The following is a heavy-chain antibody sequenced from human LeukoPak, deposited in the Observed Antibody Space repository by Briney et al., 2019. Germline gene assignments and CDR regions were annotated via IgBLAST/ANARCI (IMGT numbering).Heavy chain of an antibody. J-gene: IGHJ4*02. CDR1: GGSISSYY. CDR3: ARHVKHEWFGELLPDY. Sequence: SETLSLTCTVSGGSISSYYWSWIRQPPGKGLGWIGYIYYSGSTNYNPSLKSRVTISVDTSKNQFPLKLSSVTAADTAVYYCARHVKHEWFGELLPDYWGQGTLVTVSS. D-gene: IGHD3-10*01. V-gene: IGHV4-59*08. CDR2: IYYSGST.